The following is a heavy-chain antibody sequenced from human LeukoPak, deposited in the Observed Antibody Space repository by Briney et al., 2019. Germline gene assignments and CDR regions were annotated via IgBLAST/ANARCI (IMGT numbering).Heavy chain of an antibody. J-gene: IGHJ4*02. CDR1: AYSFTDYY. V-gene: IGHV1-2*06. Sequence: ASVKVSCKASAYSFTDYYIHRVRQAPGQGLEWMGRINPNTGVTDYAQIFKGRVTMTRDTSISTAYMELSRLGSDDTAVYYCARSSPTYYFDSSGYYYGDYWGQGTLVTVSS. D-gene: IGHD3-22*01. CDR3: ARSSPTYYFDSSGYYYGDY. CDR2: INPNTGVT.